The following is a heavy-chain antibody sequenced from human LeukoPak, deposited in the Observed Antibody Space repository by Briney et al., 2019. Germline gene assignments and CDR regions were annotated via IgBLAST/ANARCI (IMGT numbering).Heavy chain of an antibody. V-gene: IGHV3-7*01. CDR2: IKQDGREK. CDR3: ARAAAIFGVGYYYYYMDV. CDR1: GFTFSTFW. J-gene: IGHJ6*03. D-gene: IGHD3-3*01. Sequence: GGSLRLSCAASGFTFSTFWMSWVRQAPGKGLEWVANIKQDGREKYYVDSVKGRFTSSRDNAKNSLYLQMNSLRAEDTAVYYCARAAAIFGVGYYYYYMDVWGKGTTVTVSS.